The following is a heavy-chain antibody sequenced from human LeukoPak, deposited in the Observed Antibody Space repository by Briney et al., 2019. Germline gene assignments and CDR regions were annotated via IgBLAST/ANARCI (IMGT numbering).Heavy chain of an antibody. CDR1: GFTFSSYA. J-gene: IGHJ4*02. CDR3: ARDDQPSSGWYAFDY. D-gene: IGHD6-19*01. Sequence: GGSLRLSCAASGFTFSSYAMHWVRQAPGKGLEWVAVISYDGSNKYYADSVKGRFTISRDNSKSTLYLQMNSLRAEDTAVYYCARDDQPSSGWYAFDYWGQGTLVTVSS. V-gene: IGHV3-30*04. CDR2: ISYDGSNK.